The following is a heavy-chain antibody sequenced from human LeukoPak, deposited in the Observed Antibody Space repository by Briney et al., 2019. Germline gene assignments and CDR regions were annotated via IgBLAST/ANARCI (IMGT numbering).Heavy chain of an antibody. CDR1: SGSISSSSYY. Sequence: SETLSLTRTVSSGSISSSSYYWGWIRQPPGKGLEWIGSIYYSGSTYYNPSLKSRVTISVDTSKNHFSLKLSSVTAADTAVYYCARLNSGSYSDYWGQGTLVTVSS. J-gene: IGHJ4*02. CDR3: ARLNSGSYSDY. CDR2: IYYSGST. V-gene: IGHV4-39*02. D-gene: IGHD1-26*01.